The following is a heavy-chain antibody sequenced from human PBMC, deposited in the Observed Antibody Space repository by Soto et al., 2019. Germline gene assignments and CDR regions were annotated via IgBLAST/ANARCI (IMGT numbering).Heavy chain of an antibody. Sequence: VASVKVSCKASGYIFSSHYMHWVRQAPGQGLEWMGGIIPIFGTANYAQKFQGRVTITADESTSTAYMELSSLRSEDTAVYYCARQKATVTTLDYWGQGTLVTVSS. J-gene: IGHJ4*02. CDR1: GYIFSSHY. D-gene: IGHD4-17*01. CDR3: ARQKATVTTLDY. V-gene: IGHV1-69*13. CDR2: IIPIFGTA.